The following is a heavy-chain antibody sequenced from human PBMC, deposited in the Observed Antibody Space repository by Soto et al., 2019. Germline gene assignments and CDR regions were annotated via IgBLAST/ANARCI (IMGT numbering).Heavy chain of an antibody. V-gene: IGHV3-23*01. CDR2: ISGSGGST. Sequence: RLSCAASGFTFSSYAMSWVRQAPGKGLEWVSAISGSGGSTYYADSVKGRFTISRDNSKNTLYLQMNSLRAEDTAVYYCAKANGYSYGLSYFDYWGQGTLVTVSS. D-gene: IGHD5-18*01. CDR3: AKANGYSYGLSYFDY. CDR1: GFTFSSYA. J-gene: IGHJ4*02.